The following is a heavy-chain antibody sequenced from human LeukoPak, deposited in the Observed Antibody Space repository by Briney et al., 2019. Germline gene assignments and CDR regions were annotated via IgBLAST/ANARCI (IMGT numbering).Heavy chain of an antibody. J-gene: IGHJ3*02. V-gene: IGHV5-51*01. CDR2: IYPGDSDT. D-gene: IGHD3-16*02. CDR1: GYSFPNYW. Sequence: GESLKISCKGSGYSFPNYWIGWVRQMPGKGLEWMGIIYPGDSDTTYKPSFQGQVTISADKSISTAYLQWSSLKASVTAMYYCARSRAEKVPVWGSYRHHDAFGIWGQGTRVTVSP. CDR3: ARSRAEKVPVWGSYRHHDAFGI.